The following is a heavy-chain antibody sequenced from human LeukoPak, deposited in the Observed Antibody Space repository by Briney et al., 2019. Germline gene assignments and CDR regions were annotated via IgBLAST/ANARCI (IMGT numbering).Heavy chain of an antibody. CDR1: GGSISSYY. CDR2: IYYSGST. D-gene: IGHD3-16*02. J-gene: IGHJ5*02. V-gene: IGHV4-59*08. CDR3: ARQSLTRYDCVWGSYPEAFQTGWFDP. Sequence: SETLSLTCTVSGGSISSYYWSWIRQPPGKGLEWIGYIYYSGSTYYNPSLKSRVTISVDTSKNQFSLKLSSVTAADTAVYYCARQSLTRYDCVWGSYPEAFQTGWFDPWGQGTLVTVSS.